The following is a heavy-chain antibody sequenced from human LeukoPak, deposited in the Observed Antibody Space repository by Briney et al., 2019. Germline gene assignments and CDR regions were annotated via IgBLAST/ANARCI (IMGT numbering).Heavy chain of an antibody. D-gene: IGHD1-26*01. CDR3: ARESGSYGSFYY. CDR2: TYYRSKWYN. Sequence: SQTLSLTCAISGDSVSSYSAARNWLRQSPSRGLEWLGRTYYRSKWYNDYAVSVKSLITINPDTSKNQFSLQLNSVTPDDTAVYYCARESGSYGSFYYWGQGTLVTVSS. J-gene: IGHJ4*02. V-gene: IGHV6-1*01. CDR1: GDSVSSYSAA.